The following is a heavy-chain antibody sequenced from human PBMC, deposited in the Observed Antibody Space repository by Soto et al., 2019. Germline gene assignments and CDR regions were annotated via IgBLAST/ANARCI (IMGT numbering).Heavy chain of an antibody. CDR2: ISAYNGNT. CDR3: ASGAASEDHDY. D-gene: IGHD6-25*01. Sequence: ASVKVSCKASGYTFTSYGISWVRQAPGQGLEWMGWISAYNGNTNYAQKLQGRVTMTTDTSTSTAYVELRSLRSDDTAVYYCASGAASEDHDYWGQGTLVTVSS. V-gene: IGHV1-18*01. J-gene: IGHJ4*02. CDR1: GYTFTSYG.